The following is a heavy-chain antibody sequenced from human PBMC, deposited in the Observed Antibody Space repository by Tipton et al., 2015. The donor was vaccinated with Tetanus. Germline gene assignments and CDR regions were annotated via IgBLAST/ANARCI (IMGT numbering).Heavy chain of an antibody. Sequence: SLRLSCAVSGFSFSNYAMNWVRPAPGKGLEWVASVSSTSAYIYYADSLKGRFTISRDNAKNSLYLQMNSLRAEDTAVYYCASGSALDYWGQGTLVTVSS. J-gene: IGHJ4*02. CDR3: ASGSALDY. CDR1: GFSFSNYA. D-gene: IGHD6-25*01. V-gene: IGHV3-21*01. CDR2: VSSTSAYI.